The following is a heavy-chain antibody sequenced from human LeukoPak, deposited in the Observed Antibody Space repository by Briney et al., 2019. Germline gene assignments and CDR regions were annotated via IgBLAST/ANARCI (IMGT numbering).Heavy chain of an antibody. CDR2: IYSGGST. Sequence: PGGSLRLSCVGSGLTFSHAWMTWVRQTPGKGLEWVSVIYSGGSTYYADSVKGRFTISRDNSKNTLYLQMNSLRAEDTAVYYCARELTFGMDVWGQGTTVTVSS. V-gene: IGHV3-53*01. CDR1: GLTFSHAW. CDR3: ARELTFGMDV. D-gene: IGHD2/OR15-2a*01. J-gene: IGHJ6*02.